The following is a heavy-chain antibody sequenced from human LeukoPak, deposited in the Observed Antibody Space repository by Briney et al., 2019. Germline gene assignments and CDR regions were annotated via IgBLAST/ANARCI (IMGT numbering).Heavy chain of an antibody. CDR2: ISGRGGNT. D-gene: IGHD4-17*01. CDR3: AKLWTTVTTGSLAVAFDI. Sequence: GGSLRLSCEASGFIFSNYAMSWVRQAPGKGLEWVSGISGRGGNTYYADSVKGRFTISRDNSKNTLYLQMNSLRAEDTAVYYCAKLWTTVTTGSLAVAFDIWGQGTMVTVSS. J-gene: IGHJ3*02. CDR1: GFIFSNYA. V-gene: IGHV3-23*01.